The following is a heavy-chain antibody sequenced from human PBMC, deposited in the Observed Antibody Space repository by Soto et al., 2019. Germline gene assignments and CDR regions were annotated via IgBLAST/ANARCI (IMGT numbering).Heavy chain of an antibody. CDR2: INPNSGGT. V-gene: IGHV1-2*04. J-gene: IGHJ6*02. CDR1: GYTFTGYY. CDR3: ATGPPVRLGELSSYYYYYGMDV. D-gene: IGHD3-16*02. Sequence: ASVKVSCKASGYTFTGYYMHWVRQAPGQGLEWMGWINPNSGGTNYAQKFQGWVTMTRDTSISTAYMELSRLRSDDTAVYYCATGPPVRLGELSSYYYYYGMDVWGQGTTVTVSS.